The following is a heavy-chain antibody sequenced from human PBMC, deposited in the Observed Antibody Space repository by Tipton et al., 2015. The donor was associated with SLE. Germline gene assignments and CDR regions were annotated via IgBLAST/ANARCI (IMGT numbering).Heavy chain of an antibody. D-gene: IGHD3-3*01. V-gene: IGHV1-2*02. CDR1: GYTFTRYG. Sequence: QSGAEVKKPGASVKVSCKASGYTFTRYGITWVRQAPGQGPEWMGWMNPNSGATNYAQKFQGRVTMTRDTSINTAYMELSSLRSDDTAVYYCALWPITIFGVVAYYWGQGTLVTVSS. CDR2: MNPNSGAT. J-gene: IGHJ4*02. CDR3: ALWPITIFGVVAYY.